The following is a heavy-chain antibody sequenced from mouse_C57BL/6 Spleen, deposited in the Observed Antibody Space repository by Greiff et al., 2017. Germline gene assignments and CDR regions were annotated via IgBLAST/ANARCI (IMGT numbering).Heavy chain of an antibody. J-gene: IGHJ2*01. CDR3: ARNYYGSSYVFDY. Sequence: EVQLVESGPELVKPGASVKISCKASGYSFTDYNMNWVKQSNGKSLEWIGVINPNYGTTSYNQKFKGKATLTVDQSSSTAYMQLNSLTSEDSAVYYCARNYYGSSYVFDYWGQGTTLTVSS. V-gene: IGHV1-39*01. D-gene: IGHD1-1*01. CDR2: INPNYGTT. CDR1: GYSFTDYN.